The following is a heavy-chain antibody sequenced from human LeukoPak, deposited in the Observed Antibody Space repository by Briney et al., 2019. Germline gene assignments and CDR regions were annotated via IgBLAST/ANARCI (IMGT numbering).Heavy chain of an antibody. V-gene: IGHV3-21*01. CDR3: ARASGDIVVTATMGSY. D-gene: IGHD2-15*01. CDR2: ISSSSSSI. Sequence: GGSLRLSCAASGFTFSRYSMNWVRQAPGKGLEWVSSISSSSSSIYYADSVKGRFTISRDNAKNSLYLQMNSLRAEDTAVYYCARASGDIVVTATMGSYWGQGTLVTVSS. J-gene: IGHJ4*02. CDR1: GFTFSRYS.